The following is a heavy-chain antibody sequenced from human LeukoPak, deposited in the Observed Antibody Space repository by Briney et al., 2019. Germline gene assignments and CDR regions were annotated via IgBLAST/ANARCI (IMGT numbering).Heavy chain of an antibody. Sequence: GGSLRPSCAASGFTFSSYWMHWVRQAPGKGLVWVSRINSDGSSTSYADSVKGRFTISRDNAKNTLYLQMNSLRAEDTAVYYCARRGTTVTTPRFYYYYYMDVWGKGTTVTISS. CDR1: GFTFSSYW. CDR3: ARRGTTVTTPRFYYYYYMDV. V-gene: IGHV3-74*01. J-gene: IGHJ6*03. D-gene: IGHD4-17*01. CDR2: INSDGSST.